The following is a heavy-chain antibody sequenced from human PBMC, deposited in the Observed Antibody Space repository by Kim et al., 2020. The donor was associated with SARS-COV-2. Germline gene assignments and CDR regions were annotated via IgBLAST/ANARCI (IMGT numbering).Heavy chain of an antibody. J-gene: IGHJ6*02. CDR1: GYSIRTHHY. V-gene: IGHV4-38-2*02. Sequence: SETLSLTCSVSGYSIRTHHYWGWIRQPPGKGLEWIGSIYHTGETFYNSSLTSRVTVSVDTSKNQFSLRVSSVTAADTAVYYCAMHNFMDVWGQGTTVTVSS. CDR2: IYHTGET. CDR3: AMHNFMDV.